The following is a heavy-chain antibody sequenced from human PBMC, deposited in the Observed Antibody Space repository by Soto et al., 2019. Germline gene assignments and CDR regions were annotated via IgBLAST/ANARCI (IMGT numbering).Heavy chain of an antibody. Sequence: ASVKDSCKASGYTFTRYTMHWVRQAPGQRLEWMGWINAGNGNTKYSQKFQGRVTITRDTSASTAYMELSSLRSEDTAVYYCAKWSVAKDAFDIWGQGTMVTVSS. D-gene: IGHD5-12*01. CDR2: INAGNGNT. J-gene: IGHJ3*02. CDR3: AKWSVAKDAFDI. V-gene: IGHV1-3*01. CDR1: GYTFTRYT.